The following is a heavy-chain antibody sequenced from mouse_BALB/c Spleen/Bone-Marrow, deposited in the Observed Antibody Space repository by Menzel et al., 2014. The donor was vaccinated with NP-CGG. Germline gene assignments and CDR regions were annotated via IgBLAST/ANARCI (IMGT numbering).Heavy chain of an antibody. CDR1: GFNIKDTY. D-gene: IGHD1-1*01. Sequence: EVHLQQSGAELVKPGASVKLSCTASGFNIKDTYMHWVKQRPEQGLEWIGRIDPANGNTKYDPKFQGKATITADTSSNTAYLQLSSLTSEDTAVYYCAFYYYGSSPFAYWGQGTLVTVSA. J-gene: IGHJ3*01. V-gene: IGHV14-3*02. CDR3: AFYYYGSSPFAY. CDR2: IDPANGNT.